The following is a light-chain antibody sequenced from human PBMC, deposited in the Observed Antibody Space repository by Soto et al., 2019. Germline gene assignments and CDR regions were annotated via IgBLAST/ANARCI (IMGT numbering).Light chain of an antibody. CDR2: GAS. J-gene: IGKJ1*01. V-gene: IGKV3-20*01. CDR3: QQYGSSPRT. Sequence: EIVLTQSPGTLSLSPGERATLSCRASQTVSRSYLTWYQQKPGQPPRLLIYGASSRATGIPDRFSGSGSGTDFTLTISRLEPEDFAVCYCQQYGSSPRTFGQGTKVEIK. CDR1: QTVSRSY.